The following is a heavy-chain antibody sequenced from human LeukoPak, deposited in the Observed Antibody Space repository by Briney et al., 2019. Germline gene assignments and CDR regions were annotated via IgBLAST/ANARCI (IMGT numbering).Heavy chain of an antibody. Sequence: PSETLSLTCAVDGGSFSGYYGSWIRQPPGKGRGWIGEVNHSGSTNYNPSLKSRVTISVDTSKNQFSLKMSAVTAADTAVYYCARQYSSSWFSFDYWGQGTLVTVSS. J-gene: IGHJ4*02. V-gene: IGHV4-34*01. CDR3: ARQYSSSWFSFDY. CDR2: VNHSGST. CDR1: GGSFSGYY. D-gene: IGHD6-13*01.